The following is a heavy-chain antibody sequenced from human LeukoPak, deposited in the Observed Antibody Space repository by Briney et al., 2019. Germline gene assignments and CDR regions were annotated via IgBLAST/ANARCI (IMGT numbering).Heavy chain of an antibody. V-gene: IGHV4-39*07. D-gene: IGHD5-18*01. J-gene: IGHJ4*02. CDR2: IYYSGST. CDR1: GGSISSSSYY. CDR3: ARETDTAMVFDY. Sequence: SETLSLTCTVSGGSISSSSYYWGWIRQPPGKGLEWIGSIYYSGSTYYNPSLKSRVTISVDTSRNQFSLKLSSVTAADTAVYYCARETDTAMVFDYWGQGILVTVSS.